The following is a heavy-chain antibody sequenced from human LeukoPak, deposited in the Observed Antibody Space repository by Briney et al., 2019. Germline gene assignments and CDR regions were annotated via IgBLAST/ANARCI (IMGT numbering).Heavy chain of an antibody. CDR3: ARDSRIAVAGRGWFDP. CDR1: GGSISSYY. V-gene: IGHV4-4*07. J-gene: IGHJ5*02. D-gene: IGHD6-19*01. Sequence: SETLSLTCTVSGGSISSYYWSWIRQPAGKGLEWIGRIYTSGSTNYNPSLKSRVTMSVDTSKNQFSLKLSSVTAADTAVYYCARDSRIAVAGRGWFDPWGQGTLVTVSS. CDR2: IYTSGST.